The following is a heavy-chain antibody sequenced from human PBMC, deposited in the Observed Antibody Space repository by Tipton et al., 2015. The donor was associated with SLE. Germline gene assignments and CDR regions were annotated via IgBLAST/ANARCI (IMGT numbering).Heavy chain of an antibody. V-gene: IGHV4-34*01. D-gene: IGHD4-17*01. CDR3: ARDRPRLRFKSGAFDI. CDR1: GGSFSGYY. CDR2: INHSGST. J-gene: IGHJ3*02. Sequence: TLSLTCAVYGGSFSGYYWSWIRQPPGKGLEWIGEINHSGSTNYNPSLKSRVTISVDTSKNQFSLKLSSVTAADTAVYYCARDRPRLRFKSGAFDIWGQGTRVTVSS.